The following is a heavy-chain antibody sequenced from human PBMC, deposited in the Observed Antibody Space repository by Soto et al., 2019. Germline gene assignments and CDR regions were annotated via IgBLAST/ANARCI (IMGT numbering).Heavy chain of an antibody. J-gene: IGHJ6*02. CDR1: GDSVSSNSAA. Sequence: PSQTLSLTCAISGDSVSSNSAAWNWIRQSPSRGLEWLGRTYYRSKWYNDYAVSVKSRITINPDTSKNQFSLQLNSVTPEDTAVYYCARDSMIVVAITPYYYYYGMDVWGQGTTVTVSS. V-gene: IGHV6-1*01. D-gene: IGHD3-22*01. CDR3: ARDSMIVVAITPYYYYYGMDV. CDR2: TYYRSKWYN.